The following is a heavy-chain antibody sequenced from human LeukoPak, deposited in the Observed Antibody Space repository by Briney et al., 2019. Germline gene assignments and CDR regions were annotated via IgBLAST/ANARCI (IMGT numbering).Heavy chain of an antibody. J-gene: IGHJ5*02. CDR1: GYTFTSYY. CDR3: AREVAAAGTFAWFDP. V-gene: IGHV1-46*01. Sequence: ASVKVSCKASGYTFTSYYMHWVRQAPGQGLEWMGIINPSGGSTSYAQKFQGRVTMTRDMSTSTVYMELSSLRAEDTAVYYCAREVAAAGTFAWFDPWGQGTLVTVSS. D-gene: IGHD6-13*01. CDR2: INPSGGST.